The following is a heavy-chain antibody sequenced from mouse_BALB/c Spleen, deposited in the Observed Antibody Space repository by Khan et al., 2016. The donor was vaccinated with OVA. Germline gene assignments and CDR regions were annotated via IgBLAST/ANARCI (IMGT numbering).Heavy chain of an antibody. D-gene: IGHD2-3*01. CDR1: GFSLTNYG. V-gene: IGHV2-6*02. Sequence: QVQLKQSGPGLVAPSQSLSITCTVSGFSLTNYGVHWVRQPPGKGLEWLVVIWSDGSTNYNSVLKSRLSISKDNSKSQVFLKMNSLQTDDTAMYYCARCFDGYSSLYSMDYWGQGTSVTVSS. CDR2: IWSDGST. J-gene: IGHJ4*01. CDR3: ARCFDGYSSLYSMDY.